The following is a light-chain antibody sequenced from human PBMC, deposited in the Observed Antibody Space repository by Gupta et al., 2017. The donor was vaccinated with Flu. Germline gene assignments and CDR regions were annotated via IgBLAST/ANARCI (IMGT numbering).Light chain of an antibody. J-gene: IGKJ1*01. Sequence: GDCVTITCRGSNSVNSYLNWYMQKPGKAPQLLIYAASSLPSGVPSRFSGSGSGTDFTLIISRVQPEDVAAYYCRQTYRTPRTFGQGTKVEIK. CDR3: RQTYRTPRT. V-gene: IGKV1-39*01. CDR1: NSVNSY. CDR2: AAS.